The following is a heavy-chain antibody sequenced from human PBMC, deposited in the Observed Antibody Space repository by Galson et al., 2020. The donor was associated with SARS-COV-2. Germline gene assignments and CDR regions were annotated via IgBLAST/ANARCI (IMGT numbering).Heavy chain of an antibody. Sequence: GESLKIPCAASGFTFSSYGMHWVRQAPGKGLEWVAVIWFDGTNKFYADSVKGRFTISRDNSKNTLYLQMTSLRAEDTAVYYCARGHSPYYDILTGYLNYFDFWGQGTLVTVSS. CDR3: ARGHSPYYDILTGYLNYFDF. V-gene: IGHV3-33*01. CDR2: IWFDGTNK. J-gene: IGHJ4*02. CDR1: GFTFSSYG. D-gene: IGHD3-9*01.